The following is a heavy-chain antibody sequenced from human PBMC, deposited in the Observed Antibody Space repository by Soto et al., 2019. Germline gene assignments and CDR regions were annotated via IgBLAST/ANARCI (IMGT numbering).Heavy chain of an antibody. Sequence: QVQLQESGPGLVKPSQTLSLTCTVSGGSISSGGFFWSWIRQHPGKGLEWIGYIYYTGNTYYNPSLTSRVNISLDASTNQFSLKLSSVTAADTAIYYCARSILSYDDYWGQGTLVTVSS. CDR2: IYYTGNT. J-gene: IGHJ4*02. CDR1: GGSISSGGFF. D-gene: IGHD5-18*01. V-gene: IGHV4-31*03. CDR3: ARSILSYDDY.